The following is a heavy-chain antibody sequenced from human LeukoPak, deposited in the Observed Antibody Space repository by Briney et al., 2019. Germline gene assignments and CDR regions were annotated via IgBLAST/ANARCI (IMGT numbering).Heavy chain of an antibody. J-gene: IGHJ6*02. CDR1: GFTVSSNY. CDR2: IYSGGST. CDR3: AREDIVATIARYYYYGMDV. D-gene: IGHD5-12*01. V-gene: IGHV3-66*02. Sequence: GGSLRLSCAASGFTVSSNYMSWVRQAPGKGLEWVSVIYSGGSTYYADSVKGRFTISRDNSKNTLYLQMNSLRAEDTAVYYCAREDIVATIARYYYYGMDVWGQGTTVTVPS.